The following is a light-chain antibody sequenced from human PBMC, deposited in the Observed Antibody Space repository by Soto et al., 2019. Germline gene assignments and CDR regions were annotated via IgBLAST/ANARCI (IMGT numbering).Light chain of an antibody. CDR2: KIS. J-gene: IGKJ4*01. CDR1: QSLVHIGGYTF. Sequence: DFVVTQSPLTLPVTLGQPSSISCRSSQSLVHIGGYTFLNWFQQRPGQSPXRLIYKISTRDSGVPDRLSGSGSGTNFTLKISRVESEDVGVYYCMHGIDWPTFGEGTKVDIK. CDR3: MHGIDWPT. V-gene: IGKV2-30*02.